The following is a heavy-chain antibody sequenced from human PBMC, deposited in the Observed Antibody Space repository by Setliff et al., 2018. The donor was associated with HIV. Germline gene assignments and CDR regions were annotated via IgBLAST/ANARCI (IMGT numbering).Heavy chain of an antibody. Sequence: GGSLRLSCAASGLTFSSYWISWVRQAPGKGLEWVANINQDGSAKYYVDSVKGRFTISRDNAKNSLYLQMNSLRAEDTAVYYCARDSGTTVGATRPGYWGQGTLVTVSS. CDR3: ARDSGTTVGATRPGY. J-gene: IGHJ4*02. CDR1: GLTFSSYW. CDR2: INQDGSAK. V-gene: IGHV3-7*01. D-gene: IGHD1-26*01.